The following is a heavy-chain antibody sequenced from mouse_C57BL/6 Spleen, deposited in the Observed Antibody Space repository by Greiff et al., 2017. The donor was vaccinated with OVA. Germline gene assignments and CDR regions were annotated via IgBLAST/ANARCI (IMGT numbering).Heavy chain of an antibody. V-gene: IGHV1-80*01. D-gene: IGHD3-2*02. CDR3: AREAAQALAWFAY. CDR1: GYAFSSYW. Sequence: VKLMESGAELVKPGASVKISCKASGYAFSSYWMNWVKQRPGKGLEWIGQIYPGDGDTNYNGKFKGKATLTADKSSSTAYMQLSSLTSEDSAVYFCAREAAQALAWFAYWGQGTLVTVSA. J-gene: IGHJ3*01. CDR2: IYPGDGDT.